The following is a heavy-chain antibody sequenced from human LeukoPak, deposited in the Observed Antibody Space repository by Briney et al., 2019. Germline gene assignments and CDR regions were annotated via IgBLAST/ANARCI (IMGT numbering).Heavy chain of an antibody. CDR3: ARVGPFDYYDSSGPISYYFDY. CDR1: GGSFSGYY. Sequence: SETLSLTCAVYGGSFSGYYWSWIRQPPGEGLEWIGEINHSGSTNYNPSLKSRVTISVDTSKNQFSLKLSSVTAADTAVYYCARVGPFDYYDSSGPISYYFDYWGQGTLVTVSS. CDR2: INHSGST. V-gene: IGHV4-34*01. J-gene: IGHJ4*02. D-gene: IGHD3-22*01.